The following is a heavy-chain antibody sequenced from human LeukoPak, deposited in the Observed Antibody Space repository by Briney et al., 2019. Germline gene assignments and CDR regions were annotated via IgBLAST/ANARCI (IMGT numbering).Heavy chain of an antibody. CDR3: ARERIRGDFDY. Sequence: KASETLSLTCTVSGGSISSSSYYWGWIRQPPGKGLEWIGSIYYSGSTNYNPSLKSRVTMSVDTSKNQFSLKLSSVTAADTAVYYCARERIRGDFDYWGQGTLVTVSS. CDR2: IYYSGST. CDR1: GGSISSSSYY. J-gene: IGHJ4*02. V-gene: IGHV4-39*07.